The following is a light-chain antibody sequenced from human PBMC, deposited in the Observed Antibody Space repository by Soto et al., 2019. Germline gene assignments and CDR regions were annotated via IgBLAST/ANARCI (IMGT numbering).Light chain of an antibody. CDR1: RNNIGAGYD. CDR2: GNG. V-gene: IGLV1-40*01. CDR3: SSYTTIKTVV. J-gene: IGLJ2*01. Sequence: QSALTQPPSVSGAPGQRVTIDCTGTRNNIGAGYDVHWYRQIPGTAPKLLIYGNGNRPSGVPDRFSASKFGTSASLTIAGVQPEDEADYHCSSYTTIKTVVFGGGTKLTVL.